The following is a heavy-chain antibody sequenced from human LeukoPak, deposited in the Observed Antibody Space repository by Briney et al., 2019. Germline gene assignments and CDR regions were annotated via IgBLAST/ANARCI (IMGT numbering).Heavy chain of an antibody. J-gene: IGHJ5*02. Sequence: VASVKVSCKASGYTFTGYYMHWVRQAPGQGLEWMGWINPNSGGTNYAQKFQGRVTMTRDTSISTAYMELSRLRSDDTAVYYCARDRGCSSTSCYYWFDPWGQGTLVTVSS. CDR2: INPNSGGT. V-gene: IGHV1-2*02. D-gene: IGHD2-2*01. CDR3: ARDRGCSSTSCYYWFDP. CDR1: GYTFTGYY.